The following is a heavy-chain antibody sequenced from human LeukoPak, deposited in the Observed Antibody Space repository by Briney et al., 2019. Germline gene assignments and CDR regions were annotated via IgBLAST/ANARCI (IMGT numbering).Heavy chain of an antibody. CDR3: ANRVCSGGSCYPGYFDY. J-gene: IGHJ4*02. V-gene: IGHV4-38-2*01. CDR1: GYSISSGYY. CDR2: IYHSGST. D-gene: IGHD2-15*01. Sequence: PSETLSLTCAVSGYSISSGYYWGWIRQPPGKGLEWIGSIYHSGSTYYNPSLKSRVTISVDTSKNQFSLKLSSVTAADTAVYYCANRVCSGGSCYPGYFDYWGQGTLVTVS.